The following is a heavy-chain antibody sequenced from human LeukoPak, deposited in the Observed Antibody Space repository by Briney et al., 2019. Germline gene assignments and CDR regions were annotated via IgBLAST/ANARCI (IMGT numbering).Heavy chain of an antibody. CDR1: GGSFSGYY. CDR2: IKHSGSN. Sequence: SESLSLTCAVYGGSFSGYYWSWIRQPPGKGLEWIGGIKHSGSNNYNPSLKSRVTIFLDTSKNQFSLKLTSVTAADTAVYYCARGLDCSGGSCYRYYFDYWGQGTLVTVSS. CDR3: ARGLDCSGGSCYRYYFDY. V-gene: IGHV4-34*01. D-gene: IGHD2-15*01. J-gene: IGHJ4*02.